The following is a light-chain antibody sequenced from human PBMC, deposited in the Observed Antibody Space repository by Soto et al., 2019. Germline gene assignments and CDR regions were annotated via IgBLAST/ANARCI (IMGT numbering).Light chain of an antibody. J-gene: IGKJ3*01. Sequence: EIVLTQSPATLSLSPGERATLSCRASQSVSSNLAWYQQRPGQAPRLLIYDASNRATGIPARFSGSGSGTDFTLTISSLEPEDFAVYYCQQHSNLLFSFGPGTKVDIK. CDR1: QSVSSN. CDR2: DAS. V-gene: IGKV3-11*01. CDR3: QQHSNLLFS.